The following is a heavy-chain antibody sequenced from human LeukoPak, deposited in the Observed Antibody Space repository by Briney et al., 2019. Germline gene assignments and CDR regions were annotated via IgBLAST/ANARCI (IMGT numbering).Heavy chain of an antibody. CDR2: IYTSGST. J-gene: IGHJ3*02. V-gene: IGHV4-4*07. CDR1: GGSISSYY. D-gene: IGHD6-13*01. CDR3: ATGTPRWYEDAFDI. Sequence: PSETLSLTCTVSGGSISSYYWSWIRQPAGKGLEWIGRIYTSGSTNCNPSLKSRVTMSVDTSKNQFSLKLSSVTAADTAVYYCATGTPRWYEDAFDIWGQGTMVTVSS.